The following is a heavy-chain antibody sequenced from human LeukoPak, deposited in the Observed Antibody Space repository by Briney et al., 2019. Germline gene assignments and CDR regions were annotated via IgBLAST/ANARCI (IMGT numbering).Heavy chain of an antibody. D-gene: IGHD5-12*01. CDR2: IYSGGNT. J-gene: IGHJ3*02. Sequence: PGGSLRLSCAASGFTVSTNYMSWVRQAPGKGLEWVSIIYSGGNTYYADSVKGRFTISRDNSKNTLYLQMNSLRAEDTAVYYCARSGRGYDDAFDIWGQGTMVTVSS. V-gene: IGHV3-53*01. CDR1: GFTVSTNY. CDR3: ARSGRGYDDAFDI.